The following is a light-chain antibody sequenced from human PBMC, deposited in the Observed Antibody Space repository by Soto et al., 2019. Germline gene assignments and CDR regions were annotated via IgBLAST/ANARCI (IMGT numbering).Light chain of an antibody. CDR2: EVS. CDR3: SSYAGSSNYV. J-gene: IGLJ1*01. V-gene: IGLV2-8*01. CDR1: SSDVGGYNY. Sequence: QSALTQPPSASGSPGQSVTISCTGTSSDVGGYNYVSWYQQHPGKAPKLMIYEVSKRPSGVPDRFSGSKSGNTASLTVSGLQAEAEADYYCSSYAGSSNYVFGTGTKVTVL.